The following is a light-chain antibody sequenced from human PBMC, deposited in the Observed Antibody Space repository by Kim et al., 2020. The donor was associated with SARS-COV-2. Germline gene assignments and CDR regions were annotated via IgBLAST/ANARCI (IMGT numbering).Light chain of an antibody. V-gene: IGLV2-23*02. J-gene: IGLJ2*01. Sequence: VAGSPGLSNTISCTGTSSDVGSYNLVSWYQQHPGKAPKLMIYEVSKRPSGVSNRFSGSKSGNTAALTISELQAEDEADYYCCSYVVFGGGTQLTVL. CDR1: SSDVGSYNL. CDR3: CSYVV. CDR2: EVS.